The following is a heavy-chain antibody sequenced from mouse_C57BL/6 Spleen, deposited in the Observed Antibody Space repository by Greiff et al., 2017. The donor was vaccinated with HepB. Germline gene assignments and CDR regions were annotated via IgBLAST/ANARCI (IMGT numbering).Heavy chain of an antibody. CDR2: IYPGSGNT. V-gene: IGHV1-76*01. D-gene: IGHD1-1*01. J-gene: IGHJ3*01. CDR3: AKGGSSPSWFAY. Sequence: VQLQQSGAELVRPGASVKLSCKASGYTFTDCYINWVKQRPGQGLEWIARIYPGSGNTYYNEKFKGKATLTAEKSSSTAYMQLSSLTSEDSAVYFCAKGGSSPSWFAYCGQGTLVTVSA. CDR1: GYTFTDCY.